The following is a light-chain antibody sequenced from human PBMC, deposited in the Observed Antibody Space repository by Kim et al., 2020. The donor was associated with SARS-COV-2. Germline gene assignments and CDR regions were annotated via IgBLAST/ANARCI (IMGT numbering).Light chain of an antibody. CDR3: LLYYGGAYV. V-gene: IGLV7-43*01. CDR1: TGAVTSSDY. J-gene: IGLJ1*01. CDR2: STN. Sequence: GGTVTLTCASSTGAVTSSDYPNWFQQKPGQPPRSLIYSTNNKYSWTPARFSGSLLGGKAALTLSGVQPEDEAEYYCLLYYGGAYVFGTGTKVTVL.